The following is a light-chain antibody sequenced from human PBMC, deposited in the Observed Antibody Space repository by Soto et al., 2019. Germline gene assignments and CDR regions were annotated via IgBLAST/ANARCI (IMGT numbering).Light chain of an antibody. CDR2: DAS. CDR3: QQYNNWPWT. V-gene: IGKV3D-15*01. Sequence: DIVMTQSPATLSVSPGDRATISCRAGESISNNLDWYQQKPGQAPRLLIYDASNRATGIPDRFSGSGSGTEFTLTISTLQSEVFAVYYCQQYNNWPWTFGQGTKV. CDR1: ESISNN. J-gene: IGKJ1*01.